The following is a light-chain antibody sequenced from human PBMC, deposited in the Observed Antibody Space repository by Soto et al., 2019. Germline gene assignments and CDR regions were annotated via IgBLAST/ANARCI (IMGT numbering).Light chain of an antibody. Sequence: DIQMTQSPSTLSASVGDRVTITCRASQSISSWLAWYQQKPGKAPKLLIYKASSLASGVPSRFSGSGSGTEFTLTISSLQPDDFAIYYCQQYNSYSRTFGQGTKVEMK. CDR2: KAS. CDR1: QSISSW. V-gene: IGKV1-5*03. J-gene: IGKJ1*01. CDR3: QQYNSYSRT.